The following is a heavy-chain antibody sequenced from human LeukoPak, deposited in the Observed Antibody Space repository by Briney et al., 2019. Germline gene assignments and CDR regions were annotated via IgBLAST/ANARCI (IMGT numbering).Heavy chain of an antibody. CDR3: TRDPILGAPDYFDY. CDR2: TSPDEGLK. D-gene: IGHD1-26*01. Sequence: GGSLRLSCAASGFTFRSYEMNWVRQAPGKGLEWVAVTSPDEGLKFYGDSVKGRFTISRDNSKNTMYLQMNNLREEDTAVYYCTRDPILGAPDYFDYWGQGTLVTVSS. V-gene: IGHV3-30*04. CDR1: GFTFRSYE. J-gene: IGHJ4*02.